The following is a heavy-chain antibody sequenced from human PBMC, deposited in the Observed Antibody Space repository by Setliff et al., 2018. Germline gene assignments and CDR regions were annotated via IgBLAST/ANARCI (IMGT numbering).Heavy chain of an antibody. V-gene: IGHV1-69*05. CDR1: GGTFSSYA. Sequence: PGASVKVSCKASGGTFSSYAISWVRQAPGQGLEWMGGIIPIFGTANYAQKFQGRVTITTDESTSTAYMELGSLRSEDTAVYYCARTSGVRGVIIAGGMDVWGQGTTVTVSS. CDR3: ARTSGVRGVIIAGGMDV. CDR2: IIPIFGTA. J-gene: IGHJ6*02. D-gene: IGHD3-10*01.